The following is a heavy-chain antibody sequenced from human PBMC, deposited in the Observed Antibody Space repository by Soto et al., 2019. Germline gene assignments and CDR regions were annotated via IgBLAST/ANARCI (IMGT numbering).Heavy chain of an antibody. D-gene: IGHD3-3*02. CDR3: ARGLAIPFCPLDY. CDR2: TYYRPQWYN. J-gene: IGHJ4*02. Sequence: SQTLSLTCAISGDRASSNTAAWNWIRQSPSRGLAWLGRTYYRPQWYNDYAVSVNSRITTIPDTTTNQFAVQMNSVTPEDTAVYYCARGLAIPFCPLDYWGQGTLVTVSP. V-gene: IGHV6-1*01. CDR1: GDRASSNTAA.